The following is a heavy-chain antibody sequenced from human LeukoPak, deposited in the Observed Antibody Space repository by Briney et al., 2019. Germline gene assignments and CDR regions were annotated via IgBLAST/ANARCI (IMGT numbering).Heavy chain of an antibody. CDR1: GYSFTSHW. J-gene: IGHJ4*02. CDR3: ARRVGYCSGSSCEYFDY. Sequence: GESLKISCKASGYSFTSHWIGWVRQMPGKGLEWMGIIYPGDSDTRYSPSFQGQVTISADKSISTAYLQWSSLKASDSAMYYCARRVGYCSGSSCEYFDYWGQGTLVTVSS. D-gene: IGHD2-15*01. CDR2: IYPGDSDT. V-gene: IGHV5-51*01.